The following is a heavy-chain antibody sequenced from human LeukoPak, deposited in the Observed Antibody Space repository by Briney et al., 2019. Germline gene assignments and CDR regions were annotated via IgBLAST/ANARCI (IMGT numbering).Heavy chain of an antibody. J-gene: IGHJ5*02. Sequence: ASVTVSCKASGGTFSSYAISWVRQAPGQGLEWMGGIIAIFGTANYAQKFQGRVTITADKSTSTAYMELSSMRSEDTAVYYCASDYLDNWFDPWGQGTLVTVSS. CDR2: IIAIFGTA. V-gene: IGHV1-69*06. CDR1: GGTFSSYA. CDR3: ASDYLDNWFDP.